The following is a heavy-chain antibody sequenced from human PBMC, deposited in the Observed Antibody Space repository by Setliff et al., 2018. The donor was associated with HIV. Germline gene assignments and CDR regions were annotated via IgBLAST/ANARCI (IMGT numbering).Heavy chain of an antibody. CDR2: INHSGST. D-gene: IGHD1-26*01. CDR1: GGSFSGYY. Sequence: SETLSLTCAVYGGSFSGYYWSWIRQPPGKGLEWIGEINHSGSTNFNPSLKSRVTISVDTSKNQFSLKLSSVTAADTAVYYCARVAGAHYFDYWGQGTLVTVSS. J-gene: IGHJ4*02. CDR3: ARVAGAHYFDY. V-gene: IGHV4-34*01.